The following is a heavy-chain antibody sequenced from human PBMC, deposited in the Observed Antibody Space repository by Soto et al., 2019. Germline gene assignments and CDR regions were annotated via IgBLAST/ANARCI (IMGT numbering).Heavy chain of an antibody. J-gene: IGHJ4*02. D-gene: IGHD3-3*01. CDR1: GYTFTSYG. V-gene: IGHV1-18*01. CDR3: ARATIDXXSGRHDY. CDR2: IRAYNGNT. Sequence: QVQLVQSGAEVKKPGASVKVSCKASGYTFTSYGISWXXXXPGXXXXWMGWIRAYNGNTNYAQKLQGRVTMTTDTXTXXAYXEXRXXXXXXXXXXYCARATIDXXSGRHDYWGQGTLVTVSS.